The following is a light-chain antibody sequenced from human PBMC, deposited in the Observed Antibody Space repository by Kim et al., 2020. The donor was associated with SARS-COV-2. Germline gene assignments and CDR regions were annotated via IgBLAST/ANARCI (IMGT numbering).Light chain of an antibody. Sequence: ASVGDRVTITGQASHDIHSYLNWYQQKPGKAPKVLISDASYLGTGVPSRFSGSGSGTDFTFIIDGLQPEDVATYYCQQYDSLPLTFGGGTKVDIK. CDR1: HDIHSY. CDR2: DAS. V-gene: IGKV1-33*01. J-gene: IGKJ4*01. CDR3: QQYDSLPLT.